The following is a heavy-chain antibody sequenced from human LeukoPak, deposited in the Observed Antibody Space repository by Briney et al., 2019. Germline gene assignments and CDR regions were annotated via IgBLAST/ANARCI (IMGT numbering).Heavy chain of an antibody. D-gene: IGHD6-19*01. CDR2: ISYDGSNK. CDR3: ASPSGSSGWYRYYFDY. CDR1: GFTFSSYA. V-gene: IGHV3-30*04. Sequence: PGGSLRLSCVASGFTFSSYAMHWVRQAPGKGLEWVAVISYDGSNKYYADSVKGRFTISRDNSKNTLYLQMNSLRAEDTAVYYCASPSGSSGWYRYYFDYWGQGTLVTVSS. J-gene: IGHJ4*02.